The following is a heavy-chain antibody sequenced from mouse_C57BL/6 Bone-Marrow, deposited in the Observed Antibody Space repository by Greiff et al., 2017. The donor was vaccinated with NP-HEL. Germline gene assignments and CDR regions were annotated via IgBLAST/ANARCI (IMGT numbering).Heavy chain of an antibody. CDR3: ATAYYSNYRFAY. CDR2: INPGSGGT. V-gene: IGHV1-54*01. Sequence: VQLQQSGAELVRPGTSVKVSCKASGYAFTNYLIEWVKQRPGQGLERIGVINPGSGGTNYNEKFKGKATLTADKSSSTAYMQLSSLTSEDSAVYFCATAYYSNYRFAYWGQGTLVTVSA. CDR1: GYAFTNYL. J-gene: IGHJ3*01. D-gene: IGHD2-5*01.